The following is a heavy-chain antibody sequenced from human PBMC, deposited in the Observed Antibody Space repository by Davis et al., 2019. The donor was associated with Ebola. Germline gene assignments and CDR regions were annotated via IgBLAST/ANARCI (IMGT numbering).Heavy chain of an antibody. V-gene: IGHV4-59*11. CDR3: ARGGSPAMFKGVDE. CDR1: GVSIIDHY. CDR2: IDYRGRS. J-gene: IGHJ4*02. D-gene: IGHD2-2*01. Sequence: PAGSLTLSCTVSGVSIIDHYWSCIRQSPGKGLEWIGYIDYRGRSTYKPSLRSRITMSVDTSKNQFSLKLKSVTAVDTAVYYCARGGSPAMFKGVDEWGQGTLVTVAS.